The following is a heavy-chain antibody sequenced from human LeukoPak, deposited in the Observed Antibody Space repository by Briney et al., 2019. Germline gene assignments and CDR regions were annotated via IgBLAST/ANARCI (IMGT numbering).Heavy chain of an antibody. V-gene: IGHV3-7*05. CDR3: ASLNWKPPYYYGMDV. Sequence: GGSLRLSCAASGFTFSNYWMSWVRQAPGKGPEWVANIKEDGSERYYVDSVKGRFTISRDNAKNSLYLQMNSLRAEDTAVYYCASLNWKPPYYYGMDVWGQGTTVTVSS. CDR1: GFTFSNYW. D-gene: IGHD1-20*01. J-gene: IGHJ6*02. CDR2: IKEDGSER.